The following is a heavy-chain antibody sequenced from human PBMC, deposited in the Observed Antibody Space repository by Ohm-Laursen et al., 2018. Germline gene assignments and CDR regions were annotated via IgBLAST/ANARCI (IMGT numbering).Heavy chain of an antibody. CDR3: AKGTGRDAFDI. Sequence: SLRLSCAASGFTFSSYWMTWVRQASGKGLEWVANIKEDGSVKQYVDSVKGRFTISRDNAKNSLYPQMNSLRVEDTAVYYCAKGTGRDAFDIWGQGTMVTVSS. CDR1: GFTFSSYW. D-gene: IGHD1-1*01. J-gene: IGHJ3*02. V-gene: IGHV3-7*01. CDR2: IKEDGSVK.